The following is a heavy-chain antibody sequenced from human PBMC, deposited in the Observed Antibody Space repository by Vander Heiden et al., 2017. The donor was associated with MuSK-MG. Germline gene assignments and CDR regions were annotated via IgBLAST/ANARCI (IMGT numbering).Heavy chain of an antibody. CDR2: ISYDGSNK. CDR1: GFTFGRYA. CDR3: ARDRATMVREAFGY. D-gene: IGHD3-10*01. J-gene: IGHJ4*02. Sequence: QVQLVESGGGVVPPGRSLSPSCPAPGFTFGRYAMHWVRQAPGKGLEWVAVISYDGSNKYYADSVKGRFTISRDNSKNTLYLQMNSLRAEDTAVYYCARDRATMVREAFGYWGQGTLVTVSS. V-gene: IGHV3-30-3*01.